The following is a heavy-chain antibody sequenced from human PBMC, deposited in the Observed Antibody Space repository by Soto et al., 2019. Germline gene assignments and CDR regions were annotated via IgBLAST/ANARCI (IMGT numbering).Heavy chain of an antibody. D-gene: IGHD2-8*01. V-gene: IGHV3-7*01. CDR3: ARESNAHFDY. CDR2: IPHDGSEK. CDR1: GFTFSNYW. J-gene: IGHJ4*02. Sequence: PGGSLRLSCAVSGFTFSNYWMSWVRQAPGRGLEWVATIPHDGSEKFYVDSVKGRFTISRDNTKNSLYLQMNSLRVDDTAVYYCARESNAHFDYWGQGTTVTVSS.